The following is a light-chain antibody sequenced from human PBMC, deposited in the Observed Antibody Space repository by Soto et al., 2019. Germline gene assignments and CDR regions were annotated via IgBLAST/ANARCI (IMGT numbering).Light chain of an antibody. CDR1: HSVSSSY. V-gene: IGKV3-20*01. CDR2: GAS. J-gene: IGKJ2*01. CDR3: QQYGSSPPYT. Sequence: EIVLTQSPGTLSLSLGERATLSCRASHSVSSSYLAWYQQKCGQAPKLLIYGASSRATGIPDRFSGSGSGTDFTLTISRLEPEDFAVYYCQQYGSSPPYTFGQGTKLEIK.